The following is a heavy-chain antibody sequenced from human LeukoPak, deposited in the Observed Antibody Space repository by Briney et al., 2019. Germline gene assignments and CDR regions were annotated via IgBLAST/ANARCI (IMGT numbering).Heavy chain of an antibody. CDR3: AKDSRTVYYYYGMDV. CDR1: GFTFTSYT. V-gene: IGHV3-21*01. Sequence: GGSLRLSCAASGFTFTSYTMNWVRQAPGQGLEWVSSISSSNSDISYADSVQGRFTISRDNATNSLYPQMNSLRAEDPAVYYCAKDSRTVYYYYGMDVWGQGTTVTVSS. CDR2: ISSSNSDI. J-gene: IGHJ6*02.